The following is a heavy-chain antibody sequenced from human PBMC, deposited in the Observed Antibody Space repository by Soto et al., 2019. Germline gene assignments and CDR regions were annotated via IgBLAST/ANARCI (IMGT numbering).Heavy chain of an antibody. V-gene: IGHV3-30*18. Sequence: GGSLRLSCAASGFTFSSYGMHWVRQAPGKGLEWVEVISYDGSNKYYADSVKGRFTISRDNSKNTLYLQMNSLRAEDTAVYYCAKSGDSTGYFDYWGQGTLVTVSS. CDR3: AKSGDSTGYFDY. CDR2: ISYDGSNK. D-gene: IGHD3-10*01. J-gene: IGHJ4*02. CDR1: GFTFSSYG.